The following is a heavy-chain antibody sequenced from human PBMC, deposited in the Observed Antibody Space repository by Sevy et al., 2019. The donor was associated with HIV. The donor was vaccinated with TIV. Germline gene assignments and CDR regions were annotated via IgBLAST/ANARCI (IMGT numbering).Heavy chain of an antibody. D-gene: IGHD2-15*01. Sequence: ASVEVSCKASGYTFTGYYMHWVRQAPGQGLEWMGWINPNSGGTNYAQKFQGRVTMTRDTSISTAYMELSRLRSDDTAVYYCARGGYCSGGSCYYFDYWGQGTLVTVSS. V-gene: IGHV1-2*02. CDR1: GYTFTGYY. CDR3: ARGGYCSGGSCYYFDY. J-gene: IGHJ4*02. CDR2: INPNSGGT.